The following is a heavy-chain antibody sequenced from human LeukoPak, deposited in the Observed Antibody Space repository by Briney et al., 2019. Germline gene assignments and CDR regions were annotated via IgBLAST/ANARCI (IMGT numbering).Heavy chain of an antibody. Sequence: PGGSLRLSCAASGFIFTGYFMSWVRQPPGKGLEWVASIKHDGSEKYYVDSVRGRFTISRDNTKNLLYLQMSSLRAEDTAVYYCATDRGWRTSGYYLYYFEYWGQGTLVTFSS. J-gene: IGHJ4*02. D-gene: IGHD3-3*01. CDR2: IKHDGSEK. CDR3: ATDRGWRTSGYYLYYFEY. V-gene: IGHV3-7*01. CDR1: GFIFTGYF.